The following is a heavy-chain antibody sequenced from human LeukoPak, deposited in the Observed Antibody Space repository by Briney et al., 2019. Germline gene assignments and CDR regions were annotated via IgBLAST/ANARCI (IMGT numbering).Heavy chain of an antibody. J-gene: IGHJ4*02. D-gene: IGHD1-26*01. CDR1: GFTFGSYA. V-gene: IGHV3-23*01. CDR2: INRSGTGT. Sequence: GGSLRLSCAASGFTFGSYAMTWVRQAPGKGLEWVSTINRSGTGTYYADSVKGRFTISRDNSKNTLYLQMNSLRAEDTASYYCAKDGTFPSELPDYWGQGTLVAVSS. CDR3: AKDGTFPSELPDY.